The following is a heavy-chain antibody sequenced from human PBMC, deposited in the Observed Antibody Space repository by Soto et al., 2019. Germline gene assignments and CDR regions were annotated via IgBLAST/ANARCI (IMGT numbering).Heavy chain of an antibody. CDR2: ISAYNGNT. CDR1: GYTFTSYG. CDR3: ARAGFLEWLPRGLPPNWFDP. V-gene: IGHV1-18*04. Sequence: GASVKVSCKASGYTFTSYGISWVRQAPGQGLERMGWISAYNGNTNYAQKLQGRVTMTTDTSKNQFSLKLSSVTAADTAVYYCARAGFLEWLPRGLPPNWFDPWGQGTLVTVSS. D-gene: IGHD3-3*01. J-gene: IGHJ5*02.